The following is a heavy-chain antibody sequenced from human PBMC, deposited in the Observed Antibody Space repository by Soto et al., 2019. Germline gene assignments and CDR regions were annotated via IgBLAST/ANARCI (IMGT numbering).Heavy chain of an antibody. CDR2: IKQDGSEK. D-gene: IGHD1-1*01. J-gene: IGHJ5*02. Sequence: GGSLRLSCAASGFTFSRNWMSWFRQAPGKGLEWVANIKQDGSEKYYADAVKGRFTLSRDNVENSLYLQMNSLRAEDTAVYYCARDGDGYPAWGQGTLVTVSS. V-gene: IGHV3-7*01. CDR3: ARDGDGYPA. CDR1: GFTFSRNW.